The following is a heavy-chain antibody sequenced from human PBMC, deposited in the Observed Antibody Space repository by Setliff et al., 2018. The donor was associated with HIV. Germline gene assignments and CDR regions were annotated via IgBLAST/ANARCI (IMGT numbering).Heavy chain of an antibody. CDR3: ARVDREGWLQLT. Sequence: SETLSLTCTVSGGSISSDYWSWIRRPAGKGLEWIGRVYISGSTNYIPSLKSRVTISVDTSKTQFSLRLNSVTAADTAVYYCARVDREGWLQLTWGQGTLVTVSS. CDR1: GGSISSDY. CDR2: VYISGST. J-gene: IGHJ5*02. V-gene: IGHV4-4*07. D-gene: IGHD5-12*01.